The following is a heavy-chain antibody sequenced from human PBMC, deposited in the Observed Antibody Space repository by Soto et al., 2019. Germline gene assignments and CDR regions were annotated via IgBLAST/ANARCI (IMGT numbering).Heavy chain of an antibody. CDR3: ATVGTGSYNWFDP. Sequence: EVQLVESGGGLVQPGGSLRLSCAASGFTFSSYWMHWVRQAPGKGLVWVSRINSDGTTTTYADPVKGRFTLSRDNAKNTVYLQMKSLRAEDTAVYYCATVGTGSYNWFDPWGRGTLVTVSS. CDR2: INSDGTTT. J-gene: IGHJ5*02. D-gene: IGHD3-9*01. CDR1: GFTFSSYW. V-gene: IGHV3-74*01.